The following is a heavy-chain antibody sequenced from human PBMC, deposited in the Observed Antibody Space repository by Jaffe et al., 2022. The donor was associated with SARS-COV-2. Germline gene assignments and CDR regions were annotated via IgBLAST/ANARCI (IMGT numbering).Heavy chain of an antibody. J-gene: IGHJ4*02. V-gene: IGHV3-30*04. Sequence: QVQLVESGGGVVQPGRSLRLSCAASGFTFSSYAMHWVRQAPGKGLEWVAVISYDGSNKYYGDSVKGRFTISRDNSKNTLYLQMNSLRVEDTTVYYCGRPYRGYDPPDYWGQGTLVTVSS. CDR1: GFTFSSYA. CDR2: ISYDGSNK. CDR3: GRPYRGYDPPDY. D-gene: IGHD5-12*01.